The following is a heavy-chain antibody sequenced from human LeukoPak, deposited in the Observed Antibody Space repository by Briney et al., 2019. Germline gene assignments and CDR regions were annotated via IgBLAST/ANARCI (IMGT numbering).Heavy chain of an antibody. V-gene: IGHV4-34*01. J-gene: IGHJ4*02. CDR3: ARRELGIYYFDY. Sequence: PSETLSLTCAVYGGSFSGYYWSWIRQPPGKGLEWIGEINHSGSTNYNPSLKSRVTISVDTSKNQFSLKLISVTAADTAVYSCARRELGIYYFDYWGQGTLVTVSS. CDR1: GGSFSGYY. CDR2: INHSGST. D-gene: IGHD7-27*01.